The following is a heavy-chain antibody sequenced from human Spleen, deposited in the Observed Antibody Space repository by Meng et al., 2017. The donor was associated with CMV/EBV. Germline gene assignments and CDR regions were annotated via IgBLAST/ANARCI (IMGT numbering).Heavy chain of an antibody. CDR3: ARHGYSNSSRGLNWFDP. V-gene: IGHV4-39*01. Sequence: SISSSPYYWGWSRQPPGKGLEWIGSIYYSGSIYYNPSLKSRLTKSVDTSKNQFSLKLTSVTAADTAVYYCARHGYSNSSRGLNWFDPWGQGTLVTVSS. CDR2: IYYSGSI. D-gene: IGHD6-6*01. CDR1: SISSSPYY. J-gene: IGHJ5*02.